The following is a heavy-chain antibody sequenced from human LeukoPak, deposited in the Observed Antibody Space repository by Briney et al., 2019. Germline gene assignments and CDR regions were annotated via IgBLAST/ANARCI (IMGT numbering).Heavy chain of an antibody. CDR2: IKQDGSEK. J-gene: IGHJ4*02. D-gene: IGHD6-13*01. CDR3: AGSSSSGISVLQF. V-gene: IGHV3-7*03. CDR1: GFTFSSYW. Sequence: GGSLRLSCAASGFTFSSYWMSWVRQAPGKGLEWVANIKQDGSEKYYVDSVKGRFTISRDNAKNSLYLQMNSLRAEDTAVYFCAGSSSSGISVLQFWGQGTLVIVSA.